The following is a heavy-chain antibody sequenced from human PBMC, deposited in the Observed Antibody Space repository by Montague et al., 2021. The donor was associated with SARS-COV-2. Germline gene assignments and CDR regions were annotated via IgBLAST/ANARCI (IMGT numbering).Heavy chain of an antibody. V-gene: IGHV3-74*01. D-gene: IGHD3-3*01. CDR1: GFTFRSYW. CDR2: INSDGSST. CDR3: ARSIGDSWSGYEDYYSAMGV. Sequence: SLRLSCAASGFTFRSYWMHWVRQAPGKGLVWVSRINSDGSSTGYADSVKGRFTISRDNAKNTLYLQMNSLRAEDTAVYYCARSIGDSWSGYEDYYSAMGVWGQGTTVTVSS. J-gene: IGHJ6*02.